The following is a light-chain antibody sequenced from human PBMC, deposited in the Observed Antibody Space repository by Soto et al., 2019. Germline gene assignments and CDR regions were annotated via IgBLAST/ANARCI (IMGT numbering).Light chain of an antibody. V-gene: IGKV3-20*01. CDR1: QSVSSSY. CDR2: GAS. Sequence: EIVLTQSPGTLSLSPGERATLSCRASQSVSSSYLAWYQQKPGQAPGLLIYGASSRATGIPDRFSGSGSGTDFTLTISRLEPEDFAVYYCQQYGSSLLLTFGGGTKVEIK. J-gene: IGKJ4*01. CDR3: QQYGSSLLLT.